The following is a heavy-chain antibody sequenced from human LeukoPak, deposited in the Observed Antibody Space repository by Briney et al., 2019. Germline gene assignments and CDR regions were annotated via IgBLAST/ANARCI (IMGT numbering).Heavy chain of an antibody. V-gene: IGHV3-23*01. CDR3: AKTPRATVTTNY. Sequence: GSLTLSCAASGFTFSSYAMSWVRQAPGKGLEWVSAISGSGGSTYYADSVKGRFTISRDNSKNTLYLQMNSLRVEDTAVYYCAKTPRATVTTNYWGQGTLVTVSS. CDR2: ISGSGGST. J-gene: IGHJ4*02. CDR1: GFTFSSYA. D-gene: IGHD4-17*01.